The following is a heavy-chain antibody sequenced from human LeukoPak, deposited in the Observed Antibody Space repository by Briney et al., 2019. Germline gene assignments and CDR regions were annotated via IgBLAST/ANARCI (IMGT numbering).Heavy chain of an antibody. CDR3: ASDIVVVPAATDY. Sequence: PGGSLRLSCAASGFTFSSYAKHWVRQAPGKGLEWVAVISYDGSNKYYADSVKGRFTISRDNSKNTLYLQMNSLRAEDTAVYYCASDIVVVPAATDYWGQGTLVTVSS. J-gene: IGHJ4*02. CDR1: GFTFSSYA. D-gene: IGHD2-2*01. V-gene: IGHV3-30-3*01. CDR2: ISYDGSNK.